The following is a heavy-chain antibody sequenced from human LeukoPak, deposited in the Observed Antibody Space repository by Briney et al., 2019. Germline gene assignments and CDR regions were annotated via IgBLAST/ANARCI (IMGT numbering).Heavy chain of an antibody. CDR1: GYTFTSYA. Sequence: ASVKVSCKASGYTFTSYAMNWVRQAPGQGLEWMGWINTNTGNPTYAQGFTGRFVFSLDTSVSTAYLQISSLKAEDTAVYYCARVIGLLQRIWFGELLPQYYMDVWGKGTTVTVSS. CDR3: ARVIGLLQRIWFGELLPQYYMDV. V-gene: IGHV7-4-1*02. J-gene: IGHJ6*03. CDR2: INTNTGNP. D-gene: IGHD3-10*01.